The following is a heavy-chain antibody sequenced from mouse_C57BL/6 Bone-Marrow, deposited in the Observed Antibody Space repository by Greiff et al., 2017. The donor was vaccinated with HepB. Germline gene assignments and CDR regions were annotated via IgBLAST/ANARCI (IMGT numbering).Heavy chain of an antibody. Sequence: QVQLQQPGAELVKPGASVKLSCKASGYTFTSYWMHWVKQRPGQGLEWIGMIHPNSGSTNYNEKFKSKATLTVDKSSSTAYMQLSSLTSEDSAVYYCARGEYYGSSYDYYAMDYWGQGTSVTVSS. CDR3: ARGEYYGSSYDYYAMDY. CDR1: GYTFTSYW. CDR2: IHPNSGST. J-gene: IGHJ4*01. D-gene: IGHD1-1*01. V-gene: IGHV1-64*01.